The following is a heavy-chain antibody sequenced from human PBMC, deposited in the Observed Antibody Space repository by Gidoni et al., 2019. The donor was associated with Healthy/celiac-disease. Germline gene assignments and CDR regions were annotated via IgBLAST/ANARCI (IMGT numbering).Heavy chain of an antibody. CDR3: ATEGDSSGYFNWFDP. CDR1: GFTFSSYA. Sequence: EVQLLESGGGLVQPGGSLRLSCAASGFTFSSYAMSWVRQAPGKGLECVSAISGSCCSTYYADSVKGRFTISRDNSKNTLYLQMNSLRAEDTAVYYCATEGDSSGYFNWFDPWGQGTLVTVSS. J-gene: IGHJ5*02. V-gene: IGHV3-23*01. CDR2: ISGSCCST. D-gene: IGHD3-22*01.